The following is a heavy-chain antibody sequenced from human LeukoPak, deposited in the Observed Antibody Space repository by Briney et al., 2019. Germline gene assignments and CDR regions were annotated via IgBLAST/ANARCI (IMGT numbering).Heavy chain of an antibody. CDR2: ISYDGSNK. CDR1: GFTSSSYG. V-gene: IGHV3-30*18. D-gene: IGHD6-13*01. Sequence: GGSLRLSCAASGFTSSSYGMHWVRQAPGKGLEWVAVISYDGSNKYYADSVKGRFTISRDNSKNTLYLQMNSLRAEDTAVYYCAKWSKRSCIAAAGTRIDYWGQGTLVTVSS. CDR3: AKWSKRSCIAAAGTRIDY. J-gene: IGHJ4*02.